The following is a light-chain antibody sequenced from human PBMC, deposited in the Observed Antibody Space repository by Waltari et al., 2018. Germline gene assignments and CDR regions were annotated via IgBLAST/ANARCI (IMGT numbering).Light chain of an antibody. Sequence: DIQMTQSPSSLSASVGDRVIITCRASQNISNYLNWYLQTPGKAPQVLIYAASSLQSGVPPRFSGTGSGTEFSLTISTLQPEDFATYYCQQSYSSLMYTFGQGTKLEIK. J-gene: IGKJ2*01. CDR2: AAS. CDR1: QNISNY. CDR3: QQSYSSLMYT. V-gene: IGKV1-39*01.